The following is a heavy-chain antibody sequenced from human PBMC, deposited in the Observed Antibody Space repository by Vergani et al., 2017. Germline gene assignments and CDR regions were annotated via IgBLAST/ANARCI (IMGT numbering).Heavy chain of an antibody. CDR2: IKSDGRT. V-gene: IGHV3-66*02. CDR1: GFTRGDYA. D-gene: IGHD2-15*01. Sequence: EVHLVESGGGLVQPGRSLRLSCSGSGFTRGDYAMTWVRQAPGKGLEWVSVIKSDGRTSYAESVRGRFTISRDTSRNAVYLQMNILRVEDTGVYYCTRSECSGTTCYGHYFDLWGHGILVTVSS. J-gene: IGHJ4*01. CDR3: TRSECSGTTCYGHYFDL.